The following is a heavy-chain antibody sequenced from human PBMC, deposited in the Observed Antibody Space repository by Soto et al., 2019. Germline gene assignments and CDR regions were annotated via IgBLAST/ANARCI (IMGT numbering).Heavy chain of an antibody. Sequence: SETLSLTCTVSGGSISSGDYYWSWIRQPPGKGLEWIGYIYYSGSTYYNPSLKSRVTISVDTSKNQFSLKLSSVTAADTAVYYCARDINRYYDILTGYTYGMDVWGQGTTVTVSS. V-gene: IGHV4-30-4*01. CDR2: IYYSGST. D-gene: IGHD3-9*01. CDR1: GGSISSGDYY. CDR3: ARDINRYYDILTGYTYGMDV. J-gene: IGHJ6*02.